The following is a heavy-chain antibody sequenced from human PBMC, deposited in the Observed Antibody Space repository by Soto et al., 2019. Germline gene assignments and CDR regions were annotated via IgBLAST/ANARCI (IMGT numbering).Heavy chain of an antibody. D-gene: IGHD3-10*01. J-gene: IGHJ4*02. V-gene: IGHV1-18*03. CDR3: ARAATGSYHSAY. Sequence: QVQLVQSGPEVKNPGASVRVSCVASGYAFTSYGVNWVRQAPGQGLEWMGWIAPHSGRTTYLPKFQGRVTMTADVSTNTAYIEVRSLKSDDMGTYFCARAATGSYHSAYWGQGTVVTVSS. CDR2: IAPHSGRT. CDR1: GYAFTSYG.